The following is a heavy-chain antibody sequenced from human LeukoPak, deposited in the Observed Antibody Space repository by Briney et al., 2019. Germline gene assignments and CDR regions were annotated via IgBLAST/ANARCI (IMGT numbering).Heavy chain of an antibody. D-gene: IGHD4-17*01. Sequence: PGGSLRLSCAASGFTFSSYGMHWVRQAPGKGLEWVAATSYDGSNRHYADSVKGRFTISRDNSKNSLYLQMNSLRTEDTALYYCAKGTRLLYGDYAFSMDIWGQGTTVTVSS. CDR3: AKGTRLLYGDYAFSMDI. CDR1: GFTFSSYG. J-gene: IGHJ6*02. V-gene: IGHV3-30*18. CDR2: TSYDGSNR.